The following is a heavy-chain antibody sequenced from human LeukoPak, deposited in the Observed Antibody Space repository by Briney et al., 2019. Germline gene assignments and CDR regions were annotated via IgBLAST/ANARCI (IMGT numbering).Heavy chain of an antibody. V-gene: IGHV3-23*01. D-gene: IGHD5-18*01. Sequence: PGGSLRLSCAASGFTFSSYAMNWVRQAPGKGLEWVSAISDSGGYTYYADSVKSRFTISRDNSKNTLYLQMNSLRAEDTAIYYCAKRGYNYGQFDYWGQGTLVTVSS. CDR3: AKRGYNYGQFDY. CDR2: ISDSGGYT. J-gene: IGHJ4*02. CDR1: GFTFSSYA.